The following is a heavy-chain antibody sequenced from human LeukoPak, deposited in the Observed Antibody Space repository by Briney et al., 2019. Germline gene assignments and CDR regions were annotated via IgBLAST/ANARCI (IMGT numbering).Heavy chain of an antibody. V-gene: IGHV4-31*03. CDR2: IYYSGST. D-gene: IGHD6-13*01. Sequence: SQTLSLTCTVSGGSISNGGYYRSWIRQHPGKGLEWIGYIYYSGSTYYNPSLKSRVTISVDTSKNQFSLKLSSVTAADTAVYYCAREIAAAGNAFDPGGQGTLVTVPS. J-gene: IGHJ5*02. CDR3: AREIAAAGNAFDP. CDR1: GGSISNGGYY.